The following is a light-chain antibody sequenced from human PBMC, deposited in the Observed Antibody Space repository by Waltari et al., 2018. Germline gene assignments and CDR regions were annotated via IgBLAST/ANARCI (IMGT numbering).Light chain of an antibody. CDR3: QAWDRSTVV. CDR1: KLGAQD. V-gene: IGLV3-1*01. CDR2: QDT. Sequence: SYELTQPPPVSVSPGQTASTTCSGDKLGAQDACWYQQRPGQSPVLVIYQDTKRPSGIPERFSGSNSGNTATLTISGAQAMDEADYYCQAWDRSTVVFGGGTKLTVL. J-gene: IGLJ2*01.